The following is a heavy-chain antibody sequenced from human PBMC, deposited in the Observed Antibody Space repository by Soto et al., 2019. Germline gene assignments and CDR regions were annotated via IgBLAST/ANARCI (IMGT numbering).Heavy chain of an antibody. D-gene: IGHD6-13*01. V-gene: IGHV4-34*01. Sequence: SETLSLTCAVYGGSFSGYYWSWIRQPPGKGLEWIGEINHSGSTNYNPSLKSRVTISVDTSKNQFSLKLSSVTAADTAVYYCARVLIKFSKNYSSSWYSTPVDAFDIWGQGTMVTVSS. CDR3: ARVLIKFSKNYSSSWYSTPVDAFDI. CDR1: GGSFSGYY. CDR2: INHSGST. J-gene: IGHJ3*02.